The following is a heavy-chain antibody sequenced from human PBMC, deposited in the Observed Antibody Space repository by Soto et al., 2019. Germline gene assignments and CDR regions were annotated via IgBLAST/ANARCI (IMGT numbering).Heavy chain of an antibody. Sequence: ASVKVSCKGSGYIFTNYAMHLVRQAPGQRLEWMGWINAGNGNTKYSQNFQGRVTITRDTSASTAYTELSSLRSEDTAVYYCARGLNGYLHYFDYWGQGTLVTVSS. D-gene: IGHD5-18*01. CDR2: INAGNGNT. CDR3: ARGLNGYLHYFDY. CDR1: GYIFTNYA. J-gene: IGHJ4*02. V-gene: IGHV1-3*01.